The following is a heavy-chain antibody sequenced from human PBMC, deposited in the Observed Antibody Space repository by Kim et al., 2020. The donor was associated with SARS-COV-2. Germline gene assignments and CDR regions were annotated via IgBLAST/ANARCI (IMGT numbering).Heavy chain of an antibody. Sequence: GGSLRLSCAASGFSFSSYAMSWVRQAPGKGLEWASAISGSGGRTYYADSVKGRFTISRDTSKNILYLQMDSLRAEDTATYYCAKMASYCTSSTCDRGNFDFWGQGALVTVSS. J-gene: IGHJ4*02. V-gene: IGHV3-23*01. CDR3: AKMASYCTSSTCDRGNFDF. CDR2: ISGSGGRT. D-gene: IGHD2-2*02. CDR1: GFSFSSYA.